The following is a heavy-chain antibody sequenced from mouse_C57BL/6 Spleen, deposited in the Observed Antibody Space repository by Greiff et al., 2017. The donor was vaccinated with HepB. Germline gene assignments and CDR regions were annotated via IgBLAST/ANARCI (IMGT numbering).Heavy chain of an antibody. CDR3: ARRLLWGYFDY. D-gene: IGHD2-10*01. CDR2: INPSTGGT. J-gene: IGHJ2*01. V-gene: IGHV1-42*01. CDR1: GYSFTGYY. Sequence: EVQLQQSGPELVKPGASVKISCKASGYSFTGYYMNWVKQSPEKSLEWIGEINPSTGGTTYNQKFKAKATLTVDKSSSTAYMQLKRLTSEDSAVYYCARRLLWGYFDYWGQGTTLTVSS.